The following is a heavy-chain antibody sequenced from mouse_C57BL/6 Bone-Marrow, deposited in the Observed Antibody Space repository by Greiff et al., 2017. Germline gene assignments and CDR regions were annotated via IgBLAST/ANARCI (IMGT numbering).Heavy chain of an antibody. V-gene: IGHV1-54*01. Sequence: VMLVESGAELVRPGTSVKVSCKASGYAFTNYLIEWVKQRPGQGLEWIGVINPGSGGTNYNEKFKGKATLTADKSSSTAYMQLSSLTSEDSAVYFCARSSYDYDVWFAYWGQGTLVTVSA. J-gene: IGHJ3*01. CDR1: GYAFTNYL. CDR2: INPGSGGT. D-gene: IGHD2-4*01. CDR3: ARSSYDYDVWFAY.